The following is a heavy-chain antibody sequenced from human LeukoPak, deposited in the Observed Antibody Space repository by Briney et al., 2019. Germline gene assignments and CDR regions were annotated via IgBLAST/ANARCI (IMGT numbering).Heavy chain of an antibody. J-gene: IGHJ4*02. CDR2: IYYSGST. V-gene: IGHV4-59*12. D-gene: IGHD1-26*01. CDR3: ARDREVIVEKPLDY. CDR1: GDSISSDY. Sequence: SPSETLSLTCNVSGDSISSDYWSWIRQPPGKGLEWIGHIYYSGSTYYNPSLKSRVTISVDTSKNQFSLKLSSVTAADTAVYYCARDREVIVEKPLDYWGQGTLVTVSS.